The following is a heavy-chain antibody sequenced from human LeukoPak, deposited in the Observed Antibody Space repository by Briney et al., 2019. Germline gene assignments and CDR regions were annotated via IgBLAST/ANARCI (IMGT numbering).Heavy chain of an antibody. J-gene: IGHJ4*02. D-gene: IGHD2-21*02. CDR1: GFTFSSYA. CDR2: ISGSGGST. Sequence: PGGSLRLSCAASGFTFSSYAMSWVRQAPGKGLEWVSAISGSGGSTYYADSVKGRFTISRDNSKNTLYLQMNSLRAEDTAVYYCARDIVVVTSWYFDYWGQGTLVTVSS. V-gene: IGHV3-23*01. CDR3: ARDIVVVTSWYFDY.